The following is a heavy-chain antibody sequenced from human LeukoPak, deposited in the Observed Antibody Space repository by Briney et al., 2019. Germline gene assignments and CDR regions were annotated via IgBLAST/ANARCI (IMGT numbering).Heavy chain of an antibody. V-gene: IGHV4-39*01. J-gene: IGHJ3*02. CDR1: GGSISSSSYY. CDR3: ARHRIAAADDAFEI. Sequence: PSGTLSLTCTVSGGSISSSSYYWGWIRQPPGKGLEWIGTAYYSGSTYYNPSLKSRVTISVDTSKNLFSLKLSSVTAADTAVYYCARHRIAAADDAFEIWGQGTMLTVSS. CDR2: AYYSGST. D-gene: IGHD6-13*01.